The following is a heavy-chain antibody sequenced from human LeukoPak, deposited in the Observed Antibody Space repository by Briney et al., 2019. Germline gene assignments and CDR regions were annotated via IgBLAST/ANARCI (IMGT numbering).Heavy chain of an antibody. J-gene: IGHJ4*02. D-gene: IGHD3-22*01. CDR3: ARGGAHYYDSSGYDY. Sequence: SETLSLTCTVSGGSISSYYWSWIRQPPGKGLEWIGYIYYSGSTNYNPSLKSRVTISVDTSKNQFSLKLSSVTAADTAVYYCARGGAHYYDSSGYDYWGQGTLVTVPS. V-gene: IGHV4-59*01. CDR1: GGSISSYY. CDR2: IYYSGST.